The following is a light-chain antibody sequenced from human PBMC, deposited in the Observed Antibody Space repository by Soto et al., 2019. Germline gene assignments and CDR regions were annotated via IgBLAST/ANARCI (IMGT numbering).Light chain of an antibody. CDR3: QQYGGSPPWT. V-gene: IGKV3-20*01. J-gene: IGKJ1*01. Sequence: LVLTQSPGTLSLSPAETGTLSCRASLSVANDYLSWYQQKPGQAPRHLILAASNRATSVPHRFSASGSGTDFTLTISRLEPEDFAVYFCQQYGGSPPWTFGQGTKVDIK. CDR2: AAS. CDR1: LSVANDY.